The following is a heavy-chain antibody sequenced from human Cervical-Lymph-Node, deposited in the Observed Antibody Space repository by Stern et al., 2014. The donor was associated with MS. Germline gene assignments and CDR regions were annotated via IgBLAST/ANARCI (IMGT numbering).Heavy chain of an antibody. CDR1: GFNFRTFT. CDR2: ITSSNGYT. D-gene: IGHD4-17*01. J-gene: IGHJ4*02. Sequence: EGQLVESGGGLVEPGGSLRLSCAASGFNFRTFTMSWVRQAPGKGLQCVSSITSSNGYTSDADSDMGRVTVSRDNAKTSVCLQMDSLRVEDTAVYYCVRDRGLTTVTSYFDYLCQGILVTVSS. CDR3: VRDRGLTTVTSYFDY. V-gene: IGHV3-21*01.